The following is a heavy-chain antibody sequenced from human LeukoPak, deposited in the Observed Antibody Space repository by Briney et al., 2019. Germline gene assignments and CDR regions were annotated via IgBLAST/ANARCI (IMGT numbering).Heavy chain of an antibody. CDR2: VNTDGSGT. CDR1: GFTFSSYW. Sequence: GESLRLSCAASGFTFSSYWMHWVRQTPGKGLVWVSRVNTDGSGTSYADSVRGRFTISRDNAKNTLYLQMNSLRAEDTAVYYCAPIVGATLVGYWGQGTLVTVTS. V-gene: IGHV3-74*01. J-gene: IGHJ4*02. D-gene: IGHD1-26*01. CDR3: APIVGATLVGY.